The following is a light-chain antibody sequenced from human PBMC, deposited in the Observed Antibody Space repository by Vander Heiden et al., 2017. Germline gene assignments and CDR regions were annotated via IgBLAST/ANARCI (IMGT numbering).Light chain of an antibody. V-gene: IGKV1-9*01. CDR1: QGISSH. J-gene: IGKJ5*01. Sequence: DLQLTQSPSFLSASVGDRVTITCRASQGISSHLAWYQQKPGKAPKVLIYAASTLQSGVPSRFSGSGSGTEFTLTISSLQPEDFATYYCQQFNSYPPPITFGQGTRLEIK. CDR3: QQFNSYPPPIT. CDR2: AAS.